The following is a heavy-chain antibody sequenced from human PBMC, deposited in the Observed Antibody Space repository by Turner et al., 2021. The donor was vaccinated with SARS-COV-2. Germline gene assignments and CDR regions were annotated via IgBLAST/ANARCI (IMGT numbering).Heavy chain of an antibody. V-gene: IGHV3-13*05. CDR1: GFTFSSYD. CDR3: ARGRGYCSSTSCYTNDAFDI. D-gene: IGHD2-2*02. CDR2: IGTAGDP. J-gene: IGHJ3*02. Sequence: EVQLVESGGGLVQPGGSLRLSCAPSGFTFSSYDMHWVRQATGKGLEWVSGIGTAGDPYYPGSVKGRFTISRENAKNSLYLQMNSLRAGDTAVYYCARGRGYCSSTSCYTNDAFDIWGQGTMVTISS.